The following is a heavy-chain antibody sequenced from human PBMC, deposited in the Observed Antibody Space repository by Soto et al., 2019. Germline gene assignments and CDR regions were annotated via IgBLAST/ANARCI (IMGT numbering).Heavy chain of an antibody. CDR1: GFTFTSSA. V-gene: IGHV1-58*01. CDR3: ARDLSGSCYVY. CDR2: IVVGSGNT. D-gene: IGHD2-15*01. Sequence: SVKVSCKASGFTFTSSAVQWVRQARGQRLEWIGWIVVGSGNTNYAQKFQERVTITTDMSTSTAYMELRSLRSDDTAVYYCARDLSGSCYVYWGQGTLVTVSS. J-gene: IGHJ4*02.